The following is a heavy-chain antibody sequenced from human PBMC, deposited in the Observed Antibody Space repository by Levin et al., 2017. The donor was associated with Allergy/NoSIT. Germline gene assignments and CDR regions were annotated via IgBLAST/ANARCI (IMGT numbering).Heavy chain of an antibody. CDR1: GFTVSSNY. D-gene: IGHD1-26*01. Sequence: PSGGSLRLSCAASGFTVSSNYMSWVRQAPGKGLEWVSVIYSGGSTYYADSVKGRFTISRDNSKNTLYLQMNSLRAEDTAVYYCARDVGASADYWGQGTLVTVSS. J-gene: IGHJ4*02. CDR2: IYSGGST. CDR3: ARDVGASADY. V-gene: IGHV3-66*01.